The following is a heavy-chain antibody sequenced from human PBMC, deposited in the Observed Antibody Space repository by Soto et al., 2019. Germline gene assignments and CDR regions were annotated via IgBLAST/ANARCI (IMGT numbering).Heavy chain of an antibody. CDR1: GGSISSGGYY. V-gene: IGHV4-31*03. J-gene: IGHJ1*01. D-gene: IGHD3-3*01. Sequence: QVQLQESGPGLVKPSQTLSLTCTVSGGSISSGGYYWSWSRQHPGKGLEWIGYIYYSGSTYYNPSLKSRVTISVDTSKNQFSLKLSSVTAADTAVYYCARERSGYHEYFQHWGQGTLVTVSS. CDR2: IYYSGST. CDR3: ARERSGYHEYFQH.